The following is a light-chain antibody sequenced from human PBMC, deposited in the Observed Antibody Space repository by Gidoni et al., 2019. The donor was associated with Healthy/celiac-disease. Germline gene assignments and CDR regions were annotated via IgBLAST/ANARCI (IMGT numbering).Light chain of an antibody. CDR3: QVWDSSSDHPYV. CDR1: NIGSKS. V-gene: IGLV3-21*02. J-gene: IGLJ1*01. Sequence: SYVLTPPPSESVAPGQTARITCGGNNIGSKSVHWCQQKPGQAPVLVVYDDSDRPSGIPERFSGSNSGNTATLTISRVEAGDEADYYCQVWDSSSDHPYVFGTGTKVTVL. CDR2: DDS.